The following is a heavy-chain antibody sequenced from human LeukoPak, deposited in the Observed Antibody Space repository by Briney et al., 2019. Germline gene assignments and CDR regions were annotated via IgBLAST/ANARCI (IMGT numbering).Heavy chain of an antibody. Sequence: ASVKVSCKASGYIFTSYGIGWVRQAPGQGLEWMGWNSAYNGNTNYAQKFQDRVTMTTDASTSTAYMELTSLRSDDTAIYYCARDENYYDSSGYPRGGNMWGQGTMVTVSS. J-gene: IGHJ3*02. CDR1: GYIFTSYG. CDR2: NSAYNGNT. CDR3: ARDENYYDSSGYPRGGNM. D-gene: IGHD3-22*01. V-gene: IGHV1-18*01.